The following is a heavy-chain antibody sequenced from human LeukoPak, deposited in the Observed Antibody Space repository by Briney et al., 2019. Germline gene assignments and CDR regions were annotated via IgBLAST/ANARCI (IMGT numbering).Heavy chain of an antibody. CDR1: GYSFTNYG. D-gene: IGHD3-22*01. CDR2: ISAYNGNP. V-gene: IGHV1-18*01. J-gene: IGHJ4*02. Sequence: ASVQVSCKASGYSFTNYGISWVRHAPGQGLEWMGWISAYNGNPNYAQKLQGRVTMTTDTSTSTAYMELRSLRSDDTAVYYCARDCDRSGYYCYWGQGTLVTVSS. CDR3: ARDCDRSGYYCY.